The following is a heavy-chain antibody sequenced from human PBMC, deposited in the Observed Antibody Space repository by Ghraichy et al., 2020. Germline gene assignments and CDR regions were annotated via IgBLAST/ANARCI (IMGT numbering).Heavy chain of an antibody. CDR3: ARDSGRGELLWFGELSGSYFQH. Sequence: GGSLRLSCAASGFTFSSYAMHWVRQAPGKGLEWVAVISYDGSNKYYADSVKGRFTISRDNSKNTLYLQMNSLRAEDTAVYYCARDSGRGELLWFGELSGSYFQHWGQGTLVTVSS. V-gene: IGHV3-30*04. CDR2: ISYDGSNK. D-gene: IGHD3-10*01. CDR1: GFTFSSYA. J-gene: IGHJ1*01.